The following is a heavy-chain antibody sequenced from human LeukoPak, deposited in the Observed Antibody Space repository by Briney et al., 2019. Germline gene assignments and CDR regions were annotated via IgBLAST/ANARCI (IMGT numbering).Heavy chain of an antibody. Sequence: GGSLRLSCAASGFTFSNYTTHWVRQAPGTGLEWVAVISYGGTDKYYADSVRGRFTISRDNSRNTLYLQMNSLRTEDTAVYYCARDPVEMATITGYYFDYWGQGTLVTVSS. CDR3: ARDPVEMATITGYYFDY. CDR2: ISYGGTDK. D-gene: IGHD5-24*01. J-gene: IGHJ4*02. V-gene: IGHV3-30-3*01. CDR1: GFTFSNYT.